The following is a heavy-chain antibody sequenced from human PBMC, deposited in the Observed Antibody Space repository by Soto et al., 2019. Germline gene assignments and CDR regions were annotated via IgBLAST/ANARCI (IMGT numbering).Heavy chain of an antibody. J-gene: IGHJ3*02. CDR2: IYYSGST. V-gene: IGHV4-39*01. CDR1: GGSISSSSYY. Sequence: QLLESGPGLVKPSETLSLTCTVSGGSISSSSYYWGWIRQPPGKGLEWIGSIYYSGSTYYNPSLKSRVTISVDTSKNQFSLKLSSVTAADTAVYYCARSIVATTYHDAFDIWGQGTMVTVSS. D-gene: IGHD5-12*01. CDR3: ARSIVATTYHDAFDI.